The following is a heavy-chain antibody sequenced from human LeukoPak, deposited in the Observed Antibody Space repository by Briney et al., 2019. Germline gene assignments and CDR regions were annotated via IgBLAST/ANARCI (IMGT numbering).Heavy chain of an antibody. CDR3: VKDLYKGDTSSWYYFDY. CDR1: GFTFSSYA. CDR2: ISSSGDKT. Sequence: PGGSLRLSCSGSGFTFSSYAIHWVRQALGKGPEYVSVISSSGDKTYYADSVKGRFTISRDNSKNTVSLQMSSLRAEDTAMYYCVKDLYKGDTSSWYYFDYWGQGTLVTVSS. D-gene: IGHD6-13*01. J-gene: IGHJ4*02. V-gene: IGHV3-64D*06.